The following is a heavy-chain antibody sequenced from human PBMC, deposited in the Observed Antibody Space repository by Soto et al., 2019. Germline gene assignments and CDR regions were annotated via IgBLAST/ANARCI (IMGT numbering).Heavy chain of an antibody. CDR1: GFTFGSYG. V-gene: IGHV3-30*18. D-gene: IGHD7-27*01. Sequence: GGSLGLSCAASGFTFGSYGMHWVRQAPGKGLEWVAVISYDGSNKYYADSVKGRFTISRDNSKNTLYLQMNSLRAEDTAVYYCAKDRRLLGYYYYMDVWGKGTTVTVSS. CDR2: ISYDGSNK. J-gene: IGHJ6*03. CDR3: AKDRRLLGYYYYMDV.